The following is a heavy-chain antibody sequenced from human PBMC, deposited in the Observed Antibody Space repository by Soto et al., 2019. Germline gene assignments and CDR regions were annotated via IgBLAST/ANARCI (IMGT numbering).Heavy chain of an antibody. CDR2: ISFDGTKK. V-gene: IGHV3-30-3*01. CDR3: AREDDYGYRYINYGLDV. CDR1: GFNFNIYA. D-gene: IGHD4-17*01. Sequence: QAQLVASGGGVVQPGRSLRLSCAASGFNFNIYALHWVRQAPGTGLEWVAVISFDGTKKYYSDSVKGRFTISRDNLKNTLYLQMNNLRVEDAALYFCAREDDYGYRYINYGLDVWGQGTTVTVSS. J-gene: IGHJ6*02.